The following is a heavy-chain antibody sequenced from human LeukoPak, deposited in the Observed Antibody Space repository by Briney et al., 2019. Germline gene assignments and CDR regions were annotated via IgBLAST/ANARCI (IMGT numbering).Heavy chain of an antibody. Sequence: ASVKVSCKASGYTFTGYYMHWVRQAPGQGLEWMGWINPNSGGTNYAQKFQGRVTMTRDTSISTAYMELSRLRSDDTAVYYCARGAISIPNWYFDLWGRGTLVTVSS. J-gene: IGHJ2*01. CDR1: GYTFTGYY. CDR3: ARGAISIPNWYFDL. D-gene: IGHD2-2*01. V-gene: IGHV1-2*02. CDR2: INPNSGGT.